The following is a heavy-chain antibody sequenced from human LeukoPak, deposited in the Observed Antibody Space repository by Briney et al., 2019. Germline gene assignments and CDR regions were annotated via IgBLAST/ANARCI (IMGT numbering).Heavy chain of an antibody. D-gene: IGHD4-17*01. CDR3: ARRDYGVWYFDL. CDR2: IYHSGST. CDR1: GGSISSGGYS. Sequence: PSETLSLTCAVSGGSISSGGYSWSWIRQPPGKGLEWIGYIYHSGSTYYNPSLKSRVTISVDRSKNQFSLKLSSVTAADTAVYYCARRDYGVWYFDLWGRGTLVTVSS. V-gene: IGHV4-30-2*01. J-gene: IGHJ2*01.